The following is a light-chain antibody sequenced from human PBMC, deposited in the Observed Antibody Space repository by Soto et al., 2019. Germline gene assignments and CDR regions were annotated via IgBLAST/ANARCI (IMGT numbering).Light chain of an antibody. Sequence: DIQMTQSPSSLSASVGDTVTITCQASQDITNDLNWYQQKPGKAPKILIYAASNLEIGVPARFGGSGSGTDFSFTIRTLQPEDVATYYCQHNDNLGGLTFGGGTKVEIK. CDR1: QDITND. CDR3: QHNDNLGGLT. CDR2: AAS. V-gene: IGKV1-33*01. J-gene: IGKJ4*01.